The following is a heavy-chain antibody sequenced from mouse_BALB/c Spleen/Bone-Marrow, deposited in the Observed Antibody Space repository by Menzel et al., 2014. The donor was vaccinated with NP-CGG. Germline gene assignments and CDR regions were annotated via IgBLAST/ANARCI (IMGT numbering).Heavy chain of an antibody. Sequence: EVKLMESGGGLVKPGGSLKLSCAASGFTFSSYTMSWVRQTPEKRLEWVATISSGGGNTYYPDSAKGRFTISRDNAKNNLYLQMSSLRSEDTALYYCARYGSGTFAYWGQGTLVTVSA. CDR2: ISSGGGNT. J-gene: IGHJ3*01. D-gene: IGHD3-1*01. V-gene: IGHV5-9*03. CDR1: GFTFSSYT. CDR3: ARYGSGTFAY.